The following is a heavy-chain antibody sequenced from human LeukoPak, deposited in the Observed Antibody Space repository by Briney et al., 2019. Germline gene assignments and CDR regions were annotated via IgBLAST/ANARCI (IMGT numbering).Heavy chain of an antibody. D-gene: IGHD6-6*01. V-gene: IGHV4-61*05. CDR2: IYYSGST. CDR3: ASSFGSSSFDY. Sequence: SETLSLTCTVSGGSISSSSYYWGWIRQPPGKGLEWIGYIYYSGSTNYNPSLKSRVTISVDTSKNQFSLKLSSVTAADTAVYYCASSFGSSSFDYWGQGTLVTVSS. CDR1: GGSISSSSYY. J-gene: IGHJ4*02.